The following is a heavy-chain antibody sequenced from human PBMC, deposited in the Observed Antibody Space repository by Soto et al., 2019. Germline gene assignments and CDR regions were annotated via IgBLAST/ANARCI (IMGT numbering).Heavy chain of an antibody. J-gene: IGHJ4*02. CDR1: GFTFSSYA. D-gene: IGHD5-18*01. CDR2: ISGSGGST. V-gene: IGHV3-23*01. CDR3: AKSGGYNYGYQETDY. Sequence: GGSLRLSCAASGFTFSSYAMSWIRQAPGKGLEWVSAISGSGGSTYYADSVKGRFTISRDNSKNTLYLQMNSLRAEDTAVYYCAKSGGYNYGYQETDYWGQGTLVTVSS.